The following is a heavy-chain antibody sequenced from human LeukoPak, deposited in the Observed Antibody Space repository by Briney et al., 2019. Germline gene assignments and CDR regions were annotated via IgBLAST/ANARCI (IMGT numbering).Heavy chain of an antibody. CDR1: GYTFTSYD. CDR3: ARVSSAYYDFLTGYYTSSENWFDP. V-gene: IGHV1-8*01. Sequence: ASVKVSCKASGYTFTSYDSNWVRQATGQGLEWMGWMKPNSANTGYAQKFQGRVTMTRNTSISTAYMELSSLRSEDTAVYYCARVSSAYYDFLTGYYTSSENWFDPWGQGTPVTVSS. J-gene: IGHJ5*02. CDR2: MKPNSANT. D-gene: IGHD3-9*01.